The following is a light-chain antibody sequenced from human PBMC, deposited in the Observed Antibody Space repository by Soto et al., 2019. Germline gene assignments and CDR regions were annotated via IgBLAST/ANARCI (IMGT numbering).Light chain of an antibody. V-gene: IGKV3-20*01. CDR2: GAS. CDR1: QNVNANF. CDR3: QQYGSPPLT. J-gene: IGKJ4*01. Sequence: EIVLTQSPGTLSLSPGERATLSGRASQNVNANFVALHQHKPGRAPRLLIYGASSRATGISDRFSGSGSGTEFTLTISRVEPGDFAVYYCQQYGSPPLTFGGGTKVEIK.